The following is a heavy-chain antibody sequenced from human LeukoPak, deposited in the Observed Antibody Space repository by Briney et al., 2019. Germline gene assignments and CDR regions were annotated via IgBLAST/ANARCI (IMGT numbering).Heavy chain of an antibody. CDR1: GGSISSGSYY. J-gene: IGHJ4*02. D-gene: IGHD3-22*01. CDR2: IYTSGST. V-gene: IGHV4-61*02. Sequence: SQTLSLTCTVSGGSISSGSYYWSWIRQPAGKGLEWIGRIYTSGSTNYNPSLKSRVAISVDTSKNQFSLKLSSVTAADTAVYYCAREKYYYDSSDRDYWGQGTLVTVSS. CDR3: AREKYYYDSSDRDY.